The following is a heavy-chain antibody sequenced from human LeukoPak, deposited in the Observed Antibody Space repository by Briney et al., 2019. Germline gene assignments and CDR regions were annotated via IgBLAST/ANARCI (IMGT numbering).Heavy chain of an antibody. CDR2: IYYSGST. CDR1: GGSISSYY. Sequence: SETLSLTCTVSGGSISSYYWSWIRQPPGKGLEWIGYIYYSGSTNYNPSLKSRVTISVDTSKNQFSLKLSSVTAADTAVYYCARVGYCSGGSCSSAHYWGQGTLVTVSS. D-gene: IGHD2-15*01. CDR3: ARVGYCSGGSCSSAHY. V-gene: IGHV4-59*12. J-gene: IGHJ4*02.